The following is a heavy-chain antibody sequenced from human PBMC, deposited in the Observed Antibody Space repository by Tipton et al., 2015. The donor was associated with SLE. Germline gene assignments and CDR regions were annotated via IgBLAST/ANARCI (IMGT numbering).Heavy chain of an antibody. J-gene: IGHJ3*02. CDR3: ARDGAGDAFDI. Sequence: TLSLTCTVSGGSISSHSWSWIRQPPGKGLEFIGFFYYTGSTNYNPSLKSRVTISVDTSKNQFSLRLNSVTAADTAVYYCARDGAGDAFDIWGQGTMVTVSS. D-gene: IGHD1-26*01. V-gene: IGHV4-59*11. CDR2: FYYTGST. CDR1: GGSISSHS.